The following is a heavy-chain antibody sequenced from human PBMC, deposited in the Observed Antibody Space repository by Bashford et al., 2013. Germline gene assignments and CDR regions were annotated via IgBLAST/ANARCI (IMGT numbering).Heavy chain of an antibody. Sequence: WVRQAPGQGLEWMGWMNPNSGNTGYAQKFQGRVTMTRNTSISTAYMELSSLRSEDTAVYYCARNRAGFDYWGQGTLVTVSS. J-gene: IGHJ4*02. CDR2: MNPNSGNT. CDR3: ARNRAGFDY. D-gene: IGHD6-19*01. V-gene: IGHV1-8*01.